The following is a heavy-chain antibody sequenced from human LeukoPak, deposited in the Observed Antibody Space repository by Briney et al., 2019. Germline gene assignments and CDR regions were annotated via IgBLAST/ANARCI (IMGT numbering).Heavy chain of an antibody. CDR3: AWREATMDFDYFDS. CDR2: VYYGGSS. J-gene: IGHJ4*02. Sequence: KPSETLSLTCTVSGASISSVYWSWIRQPPGKGREWIGYVYYGGSSKYNPSLKSRVTISVDTSKSQFSLKLNSVTAADTALYYCAWREATMDFDYFDSWGQGALVTVSS. V-gene: IGHV4-59*01. D-gene: IGHD3-10*01. CDR1: GASISSVY.